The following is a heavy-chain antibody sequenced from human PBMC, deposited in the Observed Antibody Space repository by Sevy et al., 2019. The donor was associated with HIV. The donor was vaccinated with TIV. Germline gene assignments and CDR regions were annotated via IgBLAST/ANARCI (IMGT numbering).Heavy chain of an antibody. CDR3: AKVSCSSGSSAIFDY. CDR2: ISGSGGST. V-gene: IGHV3-23*01. CDR1: GFTFSSYA. D-gene: IGHD6-19*01. J-gene: IGHJ4*02. Sequence: GGSLRLSCAASGFTFSSYAMSWVRQAPGKGLEWVSAISGSGGSTYYADSVKGRFTISRDNSKNTLYLQMNSLRAEDTAVYYCAKVSCSSGSSAIFDYWGQGTLVTVSS.